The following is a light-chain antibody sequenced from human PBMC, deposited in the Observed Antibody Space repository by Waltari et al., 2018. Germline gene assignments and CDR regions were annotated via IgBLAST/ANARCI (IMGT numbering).Light chain of an antibody. Sequence: QSALPQPRSVSGSPGQSVTISCTGTSSDVGGYNYVSWYQQDPGKAPKLMIYDINKRPSGVPDRFSGSKSGNTASLTISGVQAEDEADYYCCSYVGPNTFWVFGGGTKLTVL. V-gene: IGLV2-11*01. CDR2: DIN. J-gene: IGLJ3*02. CDR1: SSDVGGYNY. CDR3: CSYVGPNTFWV.